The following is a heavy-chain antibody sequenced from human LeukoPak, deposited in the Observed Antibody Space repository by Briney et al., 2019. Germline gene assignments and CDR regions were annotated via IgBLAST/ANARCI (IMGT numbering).Heavy chain of an antibody. V-gene: IGHV1-18*01. D-gene: IGHD3-3*01. Sequence: ASVKVSCKASGYTFISYGISWVRQAPGQGLEWMGWISAYNGNTNYAQKLQGRVTMTTDTSTSTAYMELRSLRSDDTAVYYCARDQEDYDFWSEDAFDIWGQGTMVTVSS. CDR1: GYTFISYG. CDR2: ISAYNGNT. J-gene: IGHJ3*02. CDR3: ARDQEDYDFWSEDAFDI.